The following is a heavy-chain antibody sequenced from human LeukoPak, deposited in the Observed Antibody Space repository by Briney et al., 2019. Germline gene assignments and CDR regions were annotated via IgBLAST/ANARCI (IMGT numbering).Heavy chain of an antibody. Sequence: GGSLRLSCAASGFTFSDFYMSWVRQAPGKGLEWISYIGKNGNLVDYADSVKGRFTVSRDNTKNSLYLQMNSLRAEDTAVYYCARETEVGATLDYWGQGTLVTVSS. CDR3: ARETEVGATLDY. J-gene: IGHJ4*02. CDR1: GFTFSDFY. CDR2: IGKNGNLV. V-gene: IGHV3-11*04. D-gene: IGHD1-26*01.